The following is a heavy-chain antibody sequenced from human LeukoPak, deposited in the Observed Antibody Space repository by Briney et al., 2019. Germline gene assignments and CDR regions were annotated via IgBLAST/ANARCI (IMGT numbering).Heavy chain of an antibody. D-gene: IGHD6-13*01. V-gene: IGHV1-46*01. CDR1: GYTFTSYY. CDR2: INPSGGST. CDR3: ASVRWGVAADLHY. J-gene: IGHJ4*02. Sequence: ASVKLSCKASGYTFTSYYIHWVRQAPGQGLEWMGIINPSGGSTTYAQNFQGRVTMTRDTSTSTVYMELSSVRYEDAAVYSCASVRWGVAADLHYWGQGTLVTVSS.